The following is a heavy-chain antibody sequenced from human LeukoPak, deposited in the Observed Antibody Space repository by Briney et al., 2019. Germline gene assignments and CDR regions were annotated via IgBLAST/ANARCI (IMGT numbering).Heavy chain of an antibody. V-gene: IGHV3-23*01. D-gene: IGHD6-6*01. CDR2: ISGSGGSI. Sequence: GGSMRLSCTASGLTFSSDAMSWVRQAPGKGLGWVSSISGSGGSIYYADSVKGRFTISRDYSKNTLYLEMNSLRAEDTAIYYCAKDRSSSRGKDFDYWGQGTLVTVSS. J-gene: IGHJ4*02. CDR1: GLTFSSDA. CDR3: AKDRSSSRGKDFDY.